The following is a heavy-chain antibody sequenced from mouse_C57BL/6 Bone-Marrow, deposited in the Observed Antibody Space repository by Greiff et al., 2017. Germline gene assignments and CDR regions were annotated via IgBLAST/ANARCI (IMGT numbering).Heavy chain of an antibody. Sequence: EVMLVESGAELVRPGASVKLSCTASGFNIKDDCMRWVKPRPGHGLAWIGWIDPENGYTKYNSKFQGKATITADTSSNTAYLQLSSLKSEDTSGYYCTTRKNWGQGTTLTVSS. J-gene: IGHJ2*01. V-gene: IGHV14-4*01. CDR3: TTRKN. CDR2: IDPENGYT. CDR1: GFNIKDDC.